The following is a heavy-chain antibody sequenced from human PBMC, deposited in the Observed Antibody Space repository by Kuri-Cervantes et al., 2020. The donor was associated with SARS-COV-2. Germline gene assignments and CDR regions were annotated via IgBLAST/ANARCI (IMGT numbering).Heavy chain of an antibody. V-gene: IGHV1-3*01. D-gene: IGHD2-15*01. CDR3: ARSPPIVVVVAATLDY. CDR1: GYTFTSYA. CDR2: INAGNGNT. J-gene: IGHJ4*02. Sequence: ASVKVSCKASGYTFTSYAMHWVHQAPGQRLEWMGWINAGNGNTKYSQKFQGRVTITRDTSASTAYMELSSLRSEDTAVYYCARSPPIVVVVAATLDYWGQGTLVTVSS.